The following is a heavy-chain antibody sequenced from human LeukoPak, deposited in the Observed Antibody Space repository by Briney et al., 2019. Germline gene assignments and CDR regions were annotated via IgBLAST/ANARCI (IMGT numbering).Heavy chain of an antibody. CDR2: IYHSGST. D-gene: IGHD3-22*01. CDR1: GGSISSSNW. V-gene: IGHV4-4*02. J-gene: IGHJ3*02. Sequence: SETLSLTCAVSGGSISSSNWWSWVRQPPGKGLEWIGEIYHSGSTNYDPSLKSRVTISVDKSKNQFSLKLSSVTAADTAVYYCARSGVMADDSSGYPRDAFDIWGQGTMVTVSS. CDR3: ARSGVMADDSSGYPRDAFDI.